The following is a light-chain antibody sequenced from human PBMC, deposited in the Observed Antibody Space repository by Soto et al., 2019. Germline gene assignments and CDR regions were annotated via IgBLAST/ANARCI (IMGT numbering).Light chain of an antibody. CDR1: QSVSSN. V-gene: IGKV3-15*01. CDR2: GAS. CDR3: QQYNNWPLT. Sequence: TPSPSPPSFAGWERAHPSLGASQSVSSNLAWYQPKPGQAPRLLIYGASTRATGIPARFSGSGSGTEFTLTISSLQSEDFAVYYCQQYNNWPLTFGQGTRLEI. J-gene: IGKJ5*01.